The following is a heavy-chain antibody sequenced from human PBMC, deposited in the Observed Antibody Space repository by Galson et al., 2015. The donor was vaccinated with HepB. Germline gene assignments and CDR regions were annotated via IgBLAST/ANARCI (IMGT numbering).Heavy chain of an antibody. V-gene: IGHV3-33*01. CDR1: GFSFFKYG. D-gene: IGHD3-22*01. CDR3: ARGYYNDGSGYYSSFDN. Sequence: SLRLSCAASGFSFFKYGMHWVRKAPGKGLEWVAVIWYDGNKKNYTDSVKGRFTVSRDNSKNTLYLQMNRLRAEDTAVYYCARGYYNDGSGYYSSFDNWGQGTLVTVSS. CDR2: IWYDGNKK. J-gene: IGHJ4*02.